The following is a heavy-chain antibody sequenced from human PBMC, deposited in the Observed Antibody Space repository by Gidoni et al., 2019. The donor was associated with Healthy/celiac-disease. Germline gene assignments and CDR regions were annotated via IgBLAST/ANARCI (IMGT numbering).Heavy chain of an antibody. Sequence: VQLVESGGGLVQPVRSLRLSFTASAFTFGDYAMSWVRQAPGKGLEWVGFSRSKAYGGTTEYAASVKGRFTISRDDSKSIAYLQMNSLKTEDKDVYYCTRPRTNTVVTPGYWGQGTLVTVSS. J-gene: IGHJ4*02. CDR1: AFTFGDYA. CDR3: TRPRTNTVVTPGY. V-gene: IGHV3-49*04. D-gene: IGHD2-21*02. CDR2: SRSKAYGGTT.